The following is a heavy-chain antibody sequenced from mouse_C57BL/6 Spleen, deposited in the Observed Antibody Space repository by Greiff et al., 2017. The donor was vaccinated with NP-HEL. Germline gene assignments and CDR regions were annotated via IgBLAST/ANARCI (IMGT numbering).Heavy chain of an antibody. CDR1: GFTFSSYA. D-gene: IGHD2-1*01. J-gene: IGHJ3*01. Sequence: DVMLVESGEGLVKPGGSLKLSCAASGFTFSSYAMSWVRQTPEKRLEWVAYISSGGDYIYYADTVKGRFTISRDNARNTLYLQMSSLKSEDTAMYYCTRDHGNYDWFAYWGQGTLVTVSA. CDR3: TRDHGNYDWFAY. V-gene: IGHV5-9-1*02. CDR2: ISSGGDYI.